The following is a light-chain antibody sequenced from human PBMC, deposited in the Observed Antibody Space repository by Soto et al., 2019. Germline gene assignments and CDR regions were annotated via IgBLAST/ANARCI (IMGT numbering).Light chain of an antibody. CDR2: GAS. CDR3: QQYNYWPWT. CDR1: QSVGSN. V-gene: IGKV3-15*01. Sequence: EIVMTQSPATLSVSPGERATLSCRASQSVGSNLAWYQQKPGQAPRLLIYGASTRATGIPARFSGSGSGTEFTLTIGSLQSEDLAVYSCQQYNYWPWTFGQGTKVEIK. J-gene: IGKJ1*01.